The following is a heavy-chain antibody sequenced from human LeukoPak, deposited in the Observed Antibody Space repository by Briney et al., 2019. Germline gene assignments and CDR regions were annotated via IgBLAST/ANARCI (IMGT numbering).Heavy chain of an antibody. J-gene: IGHJ4*02. V-gene: IGHV3-48*01. D-gene: IGHD2-21*01. CDR3: ARVRGPYCGPCDPFDY. Sequence: GGSLRLSCAASGFTFSSYSMNWVRQAPGKGLEWVSYINSRSTTIYYADSVKGRFTISRDNAKNSLYLQMNSLRAEDTAVYYCARVRGPYCGPCDPFDYWGQGTLVTVSS. CDR1: GFTFSSYS. CDR2: INSRSTTI.